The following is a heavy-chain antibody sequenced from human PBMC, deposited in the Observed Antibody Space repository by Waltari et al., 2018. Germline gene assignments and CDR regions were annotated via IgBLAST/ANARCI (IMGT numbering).Heavy chain of an antibody. Sequence: EVQLVHSGAERKNPGATAKISGQVSGYTSTATYMHGAQQAPGKGLEWMGLVDPEDGETIYAEKFQGRVTITADTSTDTAYMELSSLRSEDTAVYYCATGVGATPGMDVWGQGTTVTVSS. J-gene: IGHJ6*02. CDR3: ATGVGATPGMDV. V-gene: IGHV1-69-2*01. D-gene: IGHD1-26*01. CDR1: GYTSTATY. CDR2: VDPEDGET.